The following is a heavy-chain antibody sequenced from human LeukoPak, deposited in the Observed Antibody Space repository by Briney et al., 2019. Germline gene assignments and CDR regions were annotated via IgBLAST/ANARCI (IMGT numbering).Heavy chain of an antibody. D-gene: IGHD3-22*01. CDR1: GFTFSSYA. Sequence: QTGGSLRLSCAASGFTFSSYAMSWVRQAPGKGLEWVSAISGSGGGTYYADSVKGQFTISRDNSKNTLYLQMNSLRAEDTAVYYCAKARSAYDSSGHDAFDIWGQGTMVTVSS. J-gene: IGHJ3*02. V-gene: IGHV3-23*01. CDR3: AKARSAYDSSGHDAFDI. CDR2: ISGSGGGT.